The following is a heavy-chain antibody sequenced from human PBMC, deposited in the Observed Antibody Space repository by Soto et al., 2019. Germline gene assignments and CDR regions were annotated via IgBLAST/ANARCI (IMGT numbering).Heavy chain of an antibody. D-gene: IGHD5-18*01. CDR3: ARCIQGDYSYGMDV. CDR1: GYTFYSHS. J-gene: IGHJ6*02. CDR2: INADYGNT. V-gene: IGHV1-18*01. Sequence: QAQLVQSGAEVRKPGASVKVSCKASGYTFYSHSISWVRQAPGQGLEWMGRINADYGNTQYAQKFRGRVTMTTDTSTTTVYMEMTHLRSDDTAVYYCARCIQGDYSYGMDVWGQGTTVTVSS.